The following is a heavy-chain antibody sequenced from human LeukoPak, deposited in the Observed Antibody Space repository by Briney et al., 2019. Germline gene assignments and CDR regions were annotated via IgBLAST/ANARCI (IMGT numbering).Heavy chain of an antibody. CDR2: IYYSGST. CDR3: ARQQSVTTVDY. V-gene: IGHV4-39*01. Sequence: SETLSLTCTVSGGSISSSSYYWGWIRQPPGTGLEWIGSIYYSGSTYYNPSLKSRVTISVDTSKNQFSLKLSSVTAADTAVYYCARQQSVTTVDYWGQGTLVTVSS. J-gene: IGHJ4*02. CDR1: GGSISSSSYY. D-gene: IGHD4-11*01.